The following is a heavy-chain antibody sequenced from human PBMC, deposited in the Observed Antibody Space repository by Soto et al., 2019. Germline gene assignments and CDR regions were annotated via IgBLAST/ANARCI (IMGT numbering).Heavy chain of an antibody. CDR2: ISSSSSYR. Sequence: EVQLVESGGGLVKPGGSLRLSCAVSGFTFSTYGMSWVRQAPGKGLEWVSSISSSSSYRDYAGSVKGRFTISRDNAKNSLDLQMNSLRAEDTAVYYCARARRVETDPSPGYWGQGTLVTVFS. CDR1: GFTFSTYG. CDR3: ARARRVETDPSPGY. V-gene: IGHV3-21*01. J-gene: IGHJ4*02. D-gene: IGHD1-1*01.